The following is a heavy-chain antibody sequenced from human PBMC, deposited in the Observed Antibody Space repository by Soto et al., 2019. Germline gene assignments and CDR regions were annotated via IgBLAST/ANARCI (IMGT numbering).Heavy chain of an antibody. CDR2: IYYSGST. CDR1: GGSISSYY. V-gene: IGHV4-59*01. Sequence: PSETLSLTCTVSGGSISSYYWSWIRQPPGKGLEWIGYIYYSGSTNYNPSLKSRVTISVDTSKNQFSLKLSSVTAADTAVYYCARTGITGTPFDYWGQGXLVTVYS. J-gene: IGHJ4*02. D-gene: IGHD1-20*01. CDR3: ARTGITGTPFDY.